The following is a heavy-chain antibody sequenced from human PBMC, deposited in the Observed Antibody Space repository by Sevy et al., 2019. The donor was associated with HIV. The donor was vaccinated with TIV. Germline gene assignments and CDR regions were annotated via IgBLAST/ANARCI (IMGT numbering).Heavy chain of an antibody. Sequence: GGSLRLSCAASGFSFSSYGMHWVRQAPGKGLEWLAVIWFDGSNEYYADSLKGRFTISRDIAKNTLYLQMNSLRAEVTVGYYCARDLEFYGSRGYGPAFNPDYWGRGTLVTVSS. CDR1: GFSFSSYG. CDR3: ARDLEFYGSRGYGPAFNPDY. D-gene: IGHD1-1*01. V-gene: IGHV3-33*01. CDR2: IWFDGSNE. J-gene: IGHJ4*02.